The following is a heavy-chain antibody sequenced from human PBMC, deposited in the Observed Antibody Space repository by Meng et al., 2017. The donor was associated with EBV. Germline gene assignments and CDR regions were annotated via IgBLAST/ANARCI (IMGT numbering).Heavy chain of an antibody. J-gene: IGHJ4*02. V-gene: IGHV1-69*01. CDR1: GAILRSFA. Sequence: QVQLVKSGAEVKPPGSSVNVSFKTAGAILRSFAISWVRQAPGQGLEWMGGIIPLFHTTNYAQKFQGRLHIIADESSATTYMELSSLRSEDTAIYYCASAEHYGDYVFEYWGQGTLVTVSS. CDR3: ASAEHYGDYVFEY. CDR2: IIPLFHTT. D-gene: IGHD4-17*01.